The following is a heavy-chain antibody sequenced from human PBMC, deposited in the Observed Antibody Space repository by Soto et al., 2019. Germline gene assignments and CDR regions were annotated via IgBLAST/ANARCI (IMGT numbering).Heavy chain of an antibody. J-gene: IGHJ4*02. CDR2: VSIGGSR. CDR3: AKRRGAGGHFDY. D-gene: IGHD2-15*01. CDR1: GFTFSSYA. Sequence: GGSLRLSWAASGFTFSSYAMGWVRQGPGKGLEWDAVVSIGGSRHYADSVRGRFTISRDNSKNTLSLQMNSLTAEDTAVYFCAKRRGAGGHFDYWGQGALVTVSS. V-gene: IGHV3-23*01.